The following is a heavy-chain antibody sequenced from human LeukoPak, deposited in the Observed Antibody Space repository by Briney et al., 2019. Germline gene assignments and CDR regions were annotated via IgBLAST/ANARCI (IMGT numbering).Heavy chain of an antibody. CDR1: GFTVSGHY. CDR2: IRYDGSNK. J-gene: IGHJ4*02. Sequence: GGSLRLSCAASGFTVSGHYWSWVRQAPGKGLEWVAFIRYDGSNKYYADSVKGRFTISRDNSKNTLYLQMDSLRAEDTAVYYCAKDLNDYGGTAFDYWGQGTLVTVSS. CDR3: AKDLNDYGGTAFDY. D-gene: IGHD4-23*01. V-gene: IGHV3-30*02.